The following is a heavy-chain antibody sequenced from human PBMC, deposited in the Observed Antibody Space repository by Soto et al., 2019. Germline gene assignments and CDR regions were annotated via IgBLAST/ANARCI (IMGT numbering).Heavy chain of an antibody. D-gene: IGHD3-3*01. CDR2: IIPIFGTA. CDR1: GGTFSSHA. Sequence: SVKVSCKASGGTFSSHAISWVRQAPGQGLEWMGGIIPIFGTANYAQKFQGRVTITADESTSTAYTELSSLRSEDTAVYYCARGNKVLRFLEWPHYYYGMDVWGQGTTVTVSS. CDR3: ARGNKVLRFLEWPHYYYGMDV. V-gene: IGHV1-69*13. J-gene: IGHJ6*02.